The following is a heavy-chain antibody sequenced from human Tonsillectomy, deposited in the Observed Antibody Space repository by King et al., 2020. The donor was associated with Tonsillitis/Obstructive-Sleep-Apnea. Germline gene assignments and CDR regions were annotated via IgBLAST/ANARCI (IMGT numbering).Heavy chain of an antibody. D-gene: IGHD2-2*01. CDR2: FDPEDGET. CDR1: GYTPTELS. V-gene: IGHV1-24*01. Sequence: QLVQSGAEVKKPGASVKVSCKVSGYTPTELSMHWVRQAPGKGLEWMGGFDPEDGETIYAQKFQGRVTMTEDTSTDTAYMELSSLRSEDTAVYYCATHEGVVPAAMNGYYYYYCMDVWGKGTTVTVSS. CDR3: ATHEGVVPAAMNGYYYYYCMDV. J-gene: IGHJ6*03.